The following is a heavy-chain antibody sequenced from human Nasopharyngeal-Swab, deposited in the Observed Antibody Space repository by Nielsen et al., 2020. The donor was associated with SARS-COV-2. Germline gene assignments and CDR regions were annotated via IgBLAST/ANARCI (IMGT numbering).Heavy chain of an antibody. D-gene: IGHD2-2*01. CDR3: ARVYGSSTSCFYGMDV. CDR2: MNPNSGNT. J-gene: IGHJ6*02. CDR1: GCSFTSYV. Sequence: GSLKVPCKASGCSFTSYVISWVRQAPGPGLEWMGWMNPNSGNTGYAQKFQGRVTITRNTSISTAYMELSSLRSEDTAVYYCARVYGSSTSCFYGMDVWGQGTTVTVSS. V-gene: IGHV1-8*03.